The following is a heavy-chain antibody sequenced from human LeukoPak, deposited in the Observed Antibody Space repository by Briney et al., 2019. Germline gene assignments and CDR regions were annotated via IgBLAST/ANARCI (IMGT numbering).Heavy chain of an antibody. CDR3: VRHSGGPTYDY. J-gene: IGHJ4*02. D-gene: IGHD3-10*01. CDR2: ISYSGST. CDR1: GGSITGDY. V-gene: IGHV4-59*08. Sequence: SETLSLTCTVSGGSITGDYWSWIRQAPGKGLEWIAYISYSGSTSYNPSLRSRVTISVDTSKNLFSLNLSSLTAADTAVYYCVRHSGGPTYDYWGQGIQVTVSS.